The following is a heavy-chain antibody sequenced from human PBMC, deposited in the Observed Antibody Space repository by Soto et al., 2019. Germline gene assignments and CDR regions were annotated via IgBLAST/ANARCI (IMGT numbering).Heavy chain of an antibody. J-gene: IGHJ4*02. CDR3: ARAVAVPADFDY. D-gene: IGHD6-19*01. CDR1: GYTFTSYA. CDR2: INAGNGNT. V-gene: IGHV1-3*05. Sequence: QVQLVQSGAEEKKPGASVKVSCKASGYTFTSYAMHWVRQAPGQRLEWMGWINAGNGNTKYSQKFQGRVTITRDTPASTAYMELSCLRSEDTAVYYCARAVAVPADFDYWGQGTLVTVSS.